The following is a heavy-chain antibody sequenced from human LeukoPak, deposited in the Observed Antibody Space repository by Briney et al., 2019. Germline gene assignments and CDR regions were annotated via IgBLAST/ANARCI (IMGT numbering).Heavy chain of an antibody. CDR3: ARAGVRGVYPSIDARTPPLDY. V-gene: IGHV4-34*01. CDR1: GGSFSGYY. D-gene: IGHD3-10*01. Sequence: SETLSLTCAVYGGSFSGYYWSWIRQPPGKGLEWIGEINHSGSTNYNPSLKSRVTISVDTSKNQFSLKLSSVTAADTAVYYCARAGVRGVYPSIDARTPPLDYWGQGTLVTVSS. CDR2: INHSGST. J-gene: IGHJ4*02.